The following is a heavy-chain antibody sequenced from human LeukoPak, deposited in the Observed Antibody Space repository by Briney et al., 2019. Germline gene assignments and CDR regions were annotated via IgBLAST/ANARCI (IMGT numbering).Heavy chain of an antibody. V-gene: IGHV1-2*02. CDR3: ARGVAGSGSYYDWFDP. CDR1: GYTFTGYY. CDR2: INPNSGGT. D-gene: IGHD3-10*01. J-gene: IGHJ5*02. Sequence: ASVKVSCKASGYTFTGYYMHWVRQAPGQGLEWMGWINPNSGGTNYAQKFQGRVTMTRDTSISTAYMELSRLRSDDTAVYYCARGVAGSGSYYDWFDPWGQGTLVTVSS.